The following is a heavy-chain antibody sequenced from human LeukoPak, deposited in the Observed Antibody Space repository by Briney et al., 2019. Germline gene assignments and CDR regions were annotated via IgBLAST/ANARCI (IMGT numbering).Heavy chain of an antibody. J-gene: IGHJ3*02. V-gene: IGHV4-34*01. CDR3: ASDCSGGSCLDAFDI. CDR2: INHSGST. Sequence: PSETLSLTCAVYGGSFSGYYWSWIRQPPGKGLEWIGEINHSGSTNYNPSLKSRVTISVDTSKNQFSLKLSSVTAADTAVYYYASDCSGGSCLDAFDIWGQGTMVTVSS. D-gene: IGHD2-15*01. CDR1: GGSFSGYY.